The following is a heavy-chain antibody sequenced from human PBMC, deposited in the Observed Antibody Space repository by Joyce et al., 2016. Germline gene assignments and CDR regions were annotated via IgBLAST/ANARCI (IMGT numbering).Heavy chain of an antibody. J-gene: IGHJ4*02. CDR3: ARDPDPYTYYYDTSGYYSFDS. V-gene: IGHV1-18*01. Sequence: QVQLVQSGAEVKKPGASVKVSCKASGYTFTSYGFNWVRTAPGQGLEWMGWISAYNGHTNYAQKFQGRVTMTTDTSTSTAYMDLRSLRSDDTAVYYCARDPDPYTYYYDTSGYYSFDSWGQGTLVTVSS. CDR1: GYTFTSYG. D-gene: IGHD3-22*01. CDR2: ISAYNGHT.